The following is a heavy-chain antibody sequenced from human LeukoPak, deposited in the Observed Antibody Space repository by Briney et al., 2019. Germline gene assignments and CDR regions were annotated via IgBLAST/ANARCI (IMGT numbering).Heavy chain of an antibody. D-gene: IGHD3-10*01. CDR3: ATTGLLWFGELLRRQLNYYYMDV. CDR1: GFTFSSYG. J-gene: IGHJ6*03. CDR2: ISGSGGST. Sequence: GGSLRLSCAASGFTFSSYGMSWVRQAPGKGLEWVSGISGSGGSTYYADSVMGRFTISRDISKNTLYLQMNSLRAEDTVVYYCATTGLLWFGELLRRQLNYYYMDVWGKGPTVTISS. V-gene: IGHV3-23*01.